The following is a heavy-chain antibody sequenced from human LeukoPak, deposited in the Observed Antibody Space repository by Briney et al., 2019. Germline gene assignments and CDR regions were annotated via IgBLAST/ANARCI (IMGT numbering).Heavy chain of an antibody. D-gene: IGHD5-24*01. J-gene: IGHJ4*02. CDR2: INPNGGVT. Sequence: ASVKVSCRASGYTFSGYYMHWLRQAPGQGLEWMGWINPNGGVTNYAQKFQGRVTMTRDTSISTAYMELSRLRSDDTAVYYCARDGGDGYNFYYWGQGTLVTVSS. CDR1: GYTFSGYY. V-gene: IGHV1-2*02. CDR3: ARDGGDGYNFYY.